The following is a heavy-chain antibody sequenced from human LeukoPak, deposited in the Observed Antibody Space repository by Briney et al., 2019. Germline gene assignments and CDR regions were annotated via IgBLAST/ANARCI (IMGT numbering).Heavy chain of an antibody. CDR3: ARGREHNY. CDR2: INHSGST. D-gene: IGHD1-26*01. Sequence: SETLSLTCAVYGGSFSGYYWSWIRQPPGKGLEWIGEINHSGSTNYNPSLKSRVTISVDTSKNQFSLKLSSVTAADTAVYYCARGREHNYWGQGTLVTVSS. J-gene: IGHJ4*02. CDR1: GGSFSGYY. V-gene: IGHV4-34*01.